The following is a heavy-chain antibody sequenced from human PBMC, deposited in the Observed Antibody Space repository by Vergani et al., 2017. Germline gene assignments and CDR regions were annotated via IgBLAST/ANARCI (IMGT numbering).Heavy chain of an antibody. CDR2: IYSGGST. V-gene: IGHV3-53*01. CDR3: ARVGVATFRNGMDV. J-gene: IGHJ6*02. D-gene: IGHD5-12*01. CDR1: GFTVSTNY. Sequence: EVQLVESGGGLIQPGGSLRLSCAVSGFTVSTNYMSWVRQAPGKGLEWVSVIYSGGSTYYADSVKGRFTLSRDNSKNTLYLQMNSLRAEDTAVYYCARVGVATFRNGMDVWGQGTTVTVSS.